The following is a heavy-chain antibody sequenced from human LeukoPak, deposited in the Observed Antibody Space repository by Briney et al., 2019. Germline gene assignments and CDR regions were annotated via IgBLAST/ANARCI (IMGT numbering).Heavy chain of an antibody. CDR3: AKSSYYDSSGFYREYYFDY. J-gene: IGHJ4*02. CDR2: ISSSSSTI. D-gene: IGHD3-22*01. CDR1: GSTFSSYA. Sequence: GGSLRLSCAASGSTFSSYAMSWVRQAPGKGLEWVSYISSSSSTIYYADSVKGRFTISRDNSKYTLYLQMNSLRAEDTAVYYCAKSSYYDSSGFYREYYFDYWGQGTLVTVSS. V-gene: IGHV3-48*01.